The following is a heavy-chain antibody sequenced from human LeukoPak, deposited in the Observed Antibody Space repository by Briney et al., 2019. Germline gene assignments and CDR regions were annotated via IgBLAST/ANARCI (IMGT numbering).Heavy chain of an antibody. J-gene: IGHJ4*02. D-gene: IGHD3-10*01. CDR2: IKQDGSEK. V-gene: IGHV3-7*03. Sequence: GGSLRLSCAASGFTFSSYWMSWVRQAPGKGLEWVANIKQDGSEKYYVDSVKGRFTISRDNAKNSLYLQMNSLRAEDTAVYYCAKLLIYGSGIYDYWGQGTLVTVSS. CDR3: AKLLIYGSGIYDY. CDR1: GFTFSSYW.